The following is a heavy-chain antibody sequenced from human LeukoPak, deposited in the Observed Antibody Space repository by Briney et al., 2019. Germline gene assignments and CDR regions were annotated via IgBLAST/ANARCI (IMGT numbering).Heavy chain of an antibody. CDR3: ARVMVRGFIITRSYDFDY. V-gene: IGHV4-59*08. CDR1: GGSISSYY. D-gene: IGHD3-10*01. CDR2: IYYSGST. J-gene: IGHJ4*02. Sequence: SETLSLTCTVSGGSISSYYWSWIRQPPGKGLEWIGYIYYSGSTNYNPSLKSRVTISVDTSKNQFSLKLSSVPAADTAVYHCARVMVRGFIITRSYDFDYWGQGTLVTVSS.